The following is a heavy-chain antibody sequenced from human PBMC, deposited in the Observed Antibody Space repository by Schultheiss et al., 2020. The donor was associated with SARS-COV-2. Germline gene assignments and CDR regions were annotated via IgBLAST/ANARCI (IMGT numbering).Heavy chain of an antibody. Sequence: GGSLRLSCAASGFTFSYYYMSGVRQAPGKGLEFVASIRSSGRDIYYADSMQGRFTASRDNANNSLYLQMHSLRAEDTAVYYCVRDRSWWTPYNCFDLWGRGTLVTVSS. J-gene: IGHJ5*02. V-gene: IGHV3-21*01. CDR2: IRSSGRDI. D-gene: IGHD2-15*01. CDR1: GFTFSYYY. CDR3: VRDRSWWTPYNCFDL.